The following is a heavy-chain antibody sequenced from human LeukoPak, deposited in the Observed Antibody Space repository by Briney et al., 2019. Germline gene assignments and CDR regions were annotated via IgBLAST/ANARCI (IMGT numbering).Heavy chain of an antibody. CDR3: AREVRYFDPSDYYYGMDV. V-gene: IGHV3-66*01. Sequence: GGSLRLSCAASGFTVSSNYMSWVPQAPGKGLEWVSVIYSGGSTYYSDSVKGRFTISRDNSKNTLYLQMNSLRAEDTAVYYCAREVRYFDPSDYYYGMDVWGQGTTVTVSS. CDR2: IYSGGST. CDR1: GFTVSSNY. J-gene: IGHJ6*02. D-gene: IGHD3-9*01.